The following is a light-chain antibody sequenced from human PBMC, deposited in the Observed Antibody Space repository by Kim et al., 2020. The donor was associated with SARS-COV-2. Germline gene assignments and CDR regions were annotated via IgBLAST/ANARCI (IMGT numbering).Light chain of an antibody. J-gene: IGLJ2*01. V-gene: IGLV3-21*01. CDR1: NLAAMG. CDR2: IDS. CDR3: QVWDTDSDQVV. Sequence: APGKTASSTGRGDNLAAMGVNWYQQKPGQAPVLVVYIDSDRPSGIPDRFSGSRSGNTATLTISRVEPEDEADYYCQVWDTDSDQVVFGGGTQLTVL.